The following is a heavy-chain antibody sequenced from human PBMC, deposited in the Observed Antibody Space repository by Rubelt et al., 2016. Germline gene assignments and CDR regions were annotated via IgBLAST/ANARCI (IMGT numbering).Heavy chain of an antibody. V-gene: IGHV4-39*01. CDR3: ARFTYTYGYDWIDP. Sequence: QLQLQESGPGLVKPSETLSLTCTVSGGSISSSSYYWGWIRQPPGKGLEWIGSIYYSGSTYYNPSLKSRVTISVDTSKNQFSLKLSSVTAADTAVYYCARFTYTYGYDWIDPWGQGTLVTVSS. D-gene: IGHD5-18*01. J-gene: IGHJ5*02. CDR2: IYYSGST. CDR1: GGSISSSSYY.